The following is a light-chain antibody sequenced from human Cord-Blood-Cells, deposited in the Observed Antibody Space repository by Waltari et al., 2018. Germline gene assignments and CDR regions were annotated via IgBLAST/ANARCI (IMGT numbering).Light chain of an antibody. J-gene: IGKJ1*01. CDR2: DAS. CDR3: QQRSNWPRT. CDR1: QSVSSY. V-gene: IGKV3-11*01. Sequence: EIVLTQSPATLSLSPGERATLSCSASQSVSSYLAWYQQQPGQAPRLLIYDASNRATGIPARFSGSGYGTDFTLTISSLEPEDFAVYYCQQRSNWPRTFGQGTKVEIK.